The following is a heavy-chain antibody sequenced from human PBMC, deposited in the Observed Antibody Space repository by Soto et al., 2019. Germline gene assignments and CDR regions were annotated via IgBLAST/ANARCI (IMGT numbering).Heavy chain of an antibody. J-gene: IGHJ2*01. Sequence: EVQLLESGGGLVQPGGSLRLSCAASGFTFSSYAMMWVRQAPGKGLEWVSAIIENGDSTFYAVSVKGRFTISRDNSRNTLYLQINRLRTEDTDVYYCVKYKLIWYLHIWGSGTLVTVSS. D-gene: IGHD3-16*01. CDR1: GFTFSSYA. V-gene: IGHV3-23*01. CDR3: VKYKLIWYLHI. CDR2: IIENGDST.